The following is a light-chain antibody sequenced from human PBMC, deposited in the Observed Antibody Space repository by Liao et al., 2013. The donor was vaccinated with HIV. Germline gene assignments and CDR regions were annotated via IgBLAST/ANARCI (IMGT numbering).Light chain of an antibody. V-gene: IGLV3-21*04. J-gene: IGLJ2*01. CDR3: QVWDSSSDHVV. CDR1: NIGGNS. Sequence: SYELTQPPSVSVAPGQTARVTCGGDNIGGNSVHWYQQKPGQAPVVVIYRDNGRPSGVPDRFSGSKSGNTATLTISRVEAGDEADYYCQVWDSSSDHVVFGGGTKLTVL. CDR2: RDN.